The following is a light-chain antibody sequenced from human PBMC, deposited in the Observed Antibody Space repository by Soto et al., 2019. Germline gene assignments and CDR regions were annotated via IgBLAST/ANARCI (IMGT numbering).Light chain of an antibody. V-gene: IGKV1-27*01. J-gene: IGKJ1*01. Sequence: DIQMTQSPSSLSASVGDRVTITCRASQGIGNFLASFQQKPGKVPNLLIYAASTLQSGVPSRFSGRGSGTDFTLAISSLQPEDVANYYCQKYNSPPRTFGQGTKVEIK. CDR2: AAS. CDR1: QGIGNF. CDR3: QKYNSPPRT.